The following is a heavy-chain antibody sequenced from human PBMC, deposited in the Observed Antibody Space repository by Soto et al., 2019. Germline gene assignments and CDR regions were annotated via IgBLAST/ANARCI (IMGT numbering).Heavy chain of an antibody. CDR2: IYWDDDN. J-gene: IGHJ5*02. CDR1: GFSLSTSAVG. Sequence: QITLKESGPTLVKPTQTLTLTCTFSGFSLSTSAVGVAWIRQPPGKALEWLALIYWDDDNRYSPSLKSRLTITKDTAKNQVILTTTNMDPVDTATYYCVHTSGWQHTTWGQGTLVTVSS. D-gene: IGHD1-1*01. V-gene: IGHV2-5*02. CDR3: VHTSGWQHTT.